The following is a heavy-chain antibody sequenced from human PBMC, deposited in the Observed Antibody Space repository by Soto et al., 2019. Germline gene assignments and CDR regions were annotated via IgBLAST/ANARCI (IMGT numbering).Heavy chain of an antibody. Sequence: GGSLRLSCADSGVTFNSYAMSWVRQAQEKELEWVSDISGSGGNPSYADSVQGRFTISRDNPRNTLSLQMNSLRAEGTATYYCAKARCSGNSCYVPDYWGHGSLVTVSS. V-gene: IGHV3-23*01. CDR3: AKARCSGNSCYVPDY. D-gene: IGHD3-22*01. CDR2: ISGSGGNP. CDR1: GVTFNSYA. J-gene: IGHJ4*01.